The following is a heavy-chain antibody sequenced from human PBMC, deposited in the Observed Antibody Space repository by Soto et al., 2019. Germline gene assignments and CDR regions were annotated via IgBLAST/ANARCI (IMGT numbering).Heavy chain of an antibody. CDR3: ARENSYYGSGTYYFYGMDV. J-gene: IGHJ6*02. V-gene: IGHV1-18*01. Sequence: QVQLVQSEAEVKKPGASVKVSCKTSGYIFTSYGISWVRQAPGQGLKWMGWISTHNGNTNYAQKLQDRVTMTTDTSTSTAYMELRSLRSDDTAVYYCARENSYYGSGTYYFYGMDVWGHGTTVTVSS. CDR2: ISTHNGNT. D-gene: IGHD3-10*01. CDR1: GYIFTSYG.